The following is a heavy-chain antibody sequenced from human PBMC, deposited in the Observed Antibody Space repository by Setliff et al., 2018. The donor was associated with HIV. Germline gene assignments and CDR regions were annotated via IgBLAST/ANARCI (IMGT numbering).Heavy chain of an antibody. CDR1: GFTFSSYA. Sequence: GSLRLSCAASGFTFSSYAMSWVRQAPGKGLEWVSAISGSGGSTYYADSVKGRFTISRDNAKNSLYLQMNSLTAEDTAVYYCARDLVYYDSSGDLDYWGQGTLVTVSS. V-gene: IGHV3-23*01. CDR2: ISGSGGST. D-gene: IGHD3-22*01. J-gene: IGHJ4*02. CDR3: ARDLVYYDSSGDLDY.